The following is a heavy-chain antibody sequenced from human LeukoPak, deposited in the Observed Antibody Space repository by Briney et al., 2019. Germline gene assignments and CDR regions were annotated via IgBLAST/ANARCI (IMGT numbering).Heavy chain of an antibody. CDR3: AREGHPWVVPAAHTNYFDY. CDR2: INPSGGST. D-gene: IGHD2-2*01. V-gene: IGHV1-46*01. CDR1: GYTFTGYY. J-gene: IGHJ4*02. Sequence: ASVKVSCKASGYTFTGYYMRWVRQAPGQGLEWMGIINPSGGSTSYAQKFQGRVTMTRDTSTSTVYMELSSLRSEDTAVYYCAREGHPWVVPAAHTNYFDYWGQGTLVTVSS.